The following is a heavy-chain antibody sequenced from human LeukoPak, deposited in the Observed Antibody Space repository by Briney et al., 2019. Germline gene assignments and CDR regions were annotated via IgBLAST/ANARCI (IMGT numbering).Heavy chain of an antibody. CDR2: INHSGST. D-gene: IGHD5-12*01. CDR1: GGSFSGYY. V-gene: IGHV4-34*01. Sequence: SETLSLTCAVYGGSFSGYYWSWIRQPPGKGLEWIGEINHSGSTNYNPSLKSRVTISVDTSKNQFSLKLSSVTAADTAVYYCARGGISGYAYWGQGTLVTVSS. CDR3: ARGGISGYAY. J-gene: IGHJ4*02.